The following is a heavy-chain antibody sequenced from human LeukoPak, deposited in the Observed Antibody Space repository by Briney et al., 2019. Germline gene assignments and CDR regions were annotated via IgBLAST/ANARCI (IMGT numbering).Heavy chain of an antibody. CDR1: GGTFSSYA. D-gene: IGHD3-10*01. J-gene: IGHJ5*02. V-gene: IGHV1-69*13. Sequence: SVKVSRKASGGTFSSYAISWVRQAPGQGLEWMGGIIPIFGTANYAQKFQGRVTITADESTSTAYMELSSLRSEDTAVYYCARNEGSGSSKGWFDPWGQGTLVTVSS. CDR2: IIPIFGTA. CDR3: ARNEGSGSSKGWFDP.